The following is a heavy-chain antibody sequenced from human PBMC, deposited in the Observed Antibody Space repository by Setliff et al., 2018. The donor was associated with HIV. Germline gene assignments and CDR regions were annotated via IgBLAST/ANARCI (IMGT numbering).Heavy chain of an antibody. D-gene: IGHD5-12*01. CDR3: ARQDVGAYAPLRY. CDR1: GFTFTSYP. Sequence: LRLSCAASGFTFTSYPMGWVRQAPGKGLEWVSAISGSGDDTLYADSVKGRFTISRDNAKNTLYLQMNSLRAEDTALYYCARQDVGAYAPLRYWGQGTLVTVSS. CDR2: ISGSGDDT. V-gene: IGHV3-23*01. J-gene: IGHJ4*02.